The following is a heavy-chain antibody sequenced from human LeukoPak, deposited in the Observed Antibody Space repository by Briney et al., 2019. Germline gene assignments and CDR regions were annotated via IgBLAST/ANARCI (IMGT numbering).Heavy chain of an antibody. V-gene: IGHV1-69*06. Sequence: GASVKVSCKASGGTFSSYAISWVRQAPGQGLEWMGGIIPIFGTANYAQKFQGRVTITADKSTSTAYMELSSLRSEDTAVYYCATIGTGGRRGDYWGQGTLVTVSS. J-gene: IGHJ4*02. CDR3: ATIGTGGRRGDY. CDR1: GGTFSSYA. CDR2: IIPIFGTA. D-gene: IGHD1-1*01.